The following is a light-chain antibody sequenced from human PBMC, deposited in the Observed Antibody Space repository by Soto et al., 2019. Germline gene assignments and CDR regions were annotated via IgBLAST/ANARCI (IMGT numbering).Light chain of an antibody. CDR2: EVS. CDR3: SSYTSSSTLGV. Sequence: QSVLTQPASVSGSPGQSITISCTGTSSDVGGYNYVSWYQQHPGKAPKLIIYEVSYRPSGVSNRFSGSKSGNTASLTISGLQAEDEADYYCSSYTSSSTLGVFGGGTKLTVL. CDR1: SSDVGGYNY. J-gene: IGLJ2*01. V-gene: IGLV2-14*01.